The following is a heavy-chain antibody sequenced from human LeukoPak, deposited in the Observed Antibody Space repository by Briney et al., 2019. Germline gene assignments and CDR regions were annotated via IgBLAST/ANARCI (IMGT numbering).Heavy chain of an antibody. CDR1: GFTFRSYS. V-gene: IGHV3-21*01. CDR2: ISSSSSYI. Sequence: GGSLRLSCAASGFTFRSYSMNWVRQARGKGLEWVSSISSSSSYIYYADSVKGRFTISRDNAKNSLYLQMNSLRAEDTAVYYCARDRSGSYYGDDYWGQGTLVTVSS. J-gene: IGHJ4*02. D-gene: IGHD1-26*01. CDR3: ARDRSGSYYGDDY.